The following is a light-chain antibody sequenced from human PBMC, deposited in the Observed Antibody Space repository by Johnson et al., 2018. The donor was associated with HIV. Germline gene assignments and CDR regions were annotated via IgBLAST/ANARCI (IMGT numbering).Light chain of an antibody. Sequence: QSVLTQPPSVSAAPGQKVTISCSGSSSNIGNNYVSWYQQLPGTAPKLLIYDNNKRPSGIPDRFSGSQSGTSATLGITGLQTGDEGDYYCGTWDRSLSAGGVFGTGTKVTVL. J-gene: IGLJ1*01. CDR2: DNN. CDR1: SSNIGNNY. V-gene: IGLV1-51*01. CDR3: GTWDRSLSAGGV.